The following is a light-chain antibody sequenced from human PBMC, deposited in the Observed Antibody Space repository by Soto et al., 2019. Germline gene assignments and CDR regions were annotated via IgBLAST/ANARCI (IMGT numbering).Light chain of an antibody. CDR3: QQYNNWPRT. J-gene: IGKJ1*01. CDR2: DAS. Sequence: EIGMTQSPATLSLSPGERATLSCRASQSVSSYLACYQQKPGQAPRLLIYDASNRATGIPARFSGSGSGTEFTLTISSLQSEDFAVYYCQQYNNWPRTFGQGTKVDI. CDR1: QSVSSY. V-gene: IGKV3D-15*01.